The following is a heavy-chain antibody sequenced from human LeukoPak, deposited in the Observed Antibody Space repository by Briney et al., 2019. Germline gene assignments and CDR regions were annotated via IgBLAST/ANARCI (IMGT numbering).Heavy chain of an antibody. D-gene: IGHD6-19*01. CDR3: ALFYSSGTVWNYYYGMDV. CDR1: GFTFGSYA. J-gene: IGHJ6*02. Sequence: GGSLRLSCTASGFTFGSYAMSWVRQAPGKGLEWVSAISGSGGSTYYADSVKGRFTISRDNSKNTLYLQMNSLRAEDTAVYYCALFYSSGTVWNYYYGMDVWGQGTTVTVSS. V-gene: IGHV3-23*01. CDR2: ISGSGGST.